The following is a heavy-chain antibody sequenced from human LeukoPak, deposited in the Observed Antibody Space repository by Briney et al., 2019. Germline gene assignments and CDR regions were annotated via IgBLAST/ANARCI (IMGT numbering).Heavy chain of an antibody. D-gene: IGHD6-6*01. CDR1: GFNFDDYA. V-gene: IGHV3-43D*03. CDR2: INWDGGTT. Sequence: GGSLRLSCAASGFNFDDYAMHWVRQAPGKGLEWVSPINWDGGTTYYADSVKGRFTISRDNNKDSLYLQMNSLRPEDTAFYYCAKDDSSSSWAGYFDYWGQGALVTVSS. CDR3: AKDDSSSSWAGYFDY. J-gene: IGHJ4*02.